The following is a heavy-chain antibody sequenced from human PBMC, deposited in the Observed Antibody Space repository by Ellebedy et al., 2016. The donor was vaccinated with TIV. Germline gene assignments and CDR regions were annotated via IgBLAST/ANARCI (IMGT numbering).Heavy chain of an antibody. CDR2: ISSSSSTI. J-gene: IGHJ6*02. CDR1: GFTFSSYS. D-gene: IGHD3-3*01. CDR3: ARGRFAYYDFWSGPGGMDV. Sequence: GESLKISCAASGFTFSSYSMNWVRQAPGKGLEWVSYISSSSSTIYYADSVKGRFTISRDNAKNSLYLQMNSLRDEDTAVYYCARGRFAYYDFWSGPGGMDVWGQGTTVTVSS. V-gene: IGHV3-48*02.